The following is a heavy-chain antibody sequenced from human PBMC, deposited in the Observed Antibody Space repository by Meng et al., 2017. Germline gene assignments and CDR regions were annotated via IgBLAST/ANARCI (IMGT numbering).Heavy chain of an antibody. CDR2: ISAYNGNT. D-gene: IGHD3-16*01. CDR1: GYTFTSYG. Sequence: QGRLGQAGAEVKKAGGSRKVSCKAFGYTFTSYGISWVRQAPGQGLEWMGWISAYNGNTNYAQKLQGRVTMTTDTSTSTAYMELRSLRSDDTAVYYCARDLKRDHHLGEGGYWGQGTLVTVSS. J-gene: IGHJ4*02. CDR3: ARDLKRDHHLGEGGY. V-gene: IGHV1-18*01.